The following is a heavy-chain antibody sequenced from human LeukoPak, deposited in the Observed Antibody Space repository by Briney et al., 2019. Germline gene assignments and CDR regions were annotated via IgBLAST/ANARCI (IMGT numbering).Heavy chain of an antibody. V-gene: IGHV4-61*01. CDR1: DGSVSSGSYY. Sequence: PSETLSLTCTVSDGSVSSGSYYWSWIRQPPGKGLEWIGYIYYSGSTNYNPSFKSRVTISVDTSKNQFSLKLSSVTAADTAVYYCARGSIAVAFDYWGQGTLVTVSS. D-gene: IGHD6-19*01. CDR2: IYYSGST. J-gene: IGHJ4*02. CDR3: ARGSIAVAFDY.